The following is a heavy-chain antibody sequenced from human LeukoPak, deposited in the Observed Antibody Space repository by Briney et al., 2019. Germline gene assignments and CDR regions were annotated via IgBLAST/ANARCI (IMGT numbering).Heavy chain of an antibody. CDR2: INPHSGGT. V-gene: IGHV1-2*02. J-gene: IGHJ3*01. Sequence: GASVKVSCKASGYRFTGYYMHLVRQAPGQGLEWMGWINPHSGGTVYAQKFQGRVTMTRHTSISTVYMELSRLRSDDTAVYYCARPYEWGSPEAFDVWGQGTMVTVSS. D-gene: IGHD3-16*01. CDR3: ARPYEWGSPEAFDV. CDR1: GYRFTGYY.